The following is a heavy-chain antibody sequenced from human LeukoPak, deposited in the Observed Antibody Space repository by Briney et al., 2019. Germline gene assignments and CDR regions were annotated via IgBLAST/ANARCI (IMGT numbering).Heavy chain of an antibody. V-gene: IGHV3-74*01. CDR2: INNDGSST. J-gene: IGHJ4*02. Sequence: HPGGSLRLSCAASGFTFSSYWMHWVRQAPGKGLVWVSRINNDGSSTSYADSVKGRFTISRDNAKNTLYLQMNSLRAEDTAVYYCATTLSGYDYYYWGQGTLVTVSS. CDR3: ATTLSGYDYYY. D-gene: IGHD5-12*01. CDR1: GFTFSSYW.